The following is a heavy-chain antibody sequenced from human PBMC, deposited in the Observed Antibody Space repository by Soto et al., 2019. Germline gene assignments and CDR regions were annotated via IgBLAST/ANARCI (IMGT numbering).Heavy chain of an antibody. V-gene: IGHV4-59*01. Sequence: SETLSLTCTVSGGSISPFYWSWVRQPPGKGLEWIGYLYYSGNTNYNPPLKSRVTISVDASKNQVSLRLTSVTAADTAVYYCARVGGVAARTFDYWGQGTAVTVSS. J-gene: IGHJ4*02. D-gene: IGHD6-6*01. CDR1: GGSISPFY. CDR3: ARVGGVAARTFDY. CDR2: LYYSGNT.